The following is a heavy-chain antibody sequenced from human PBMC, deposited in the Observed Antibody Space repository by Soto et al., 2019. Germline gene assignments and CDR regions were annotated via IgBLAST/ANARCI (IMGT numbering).Heavy chain of an antibody. J-gene: IGHJ5*02. CDR1: GGSISGHY. D-gene: IGHD3-3*01. Sequence: SETLSLTCTVSGGSISGHYWSWIRQPPGKGLQYIGYVSYSGSTNYNPSLKSRVTISVDTSNNQFSLRMSSVTAGDSSVYYCARDVGLQHDTGYYDFWSGKNNWFDPWGQGTLVTVSS. CDR3: ARDVGLQHDTGYYDFWSGKNNWFDP. V-gene: IGHV4-59*11. CDR2: VSYSGST.